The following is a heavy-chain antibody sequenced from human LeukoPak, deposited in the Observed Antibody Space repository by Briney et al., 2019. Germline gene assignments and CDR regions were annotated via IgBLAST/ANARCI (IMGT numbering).Heavy chain of an antibody. D-gene: IGHD4-17*01. J-gene: IGHJ4*02. CDR2: IIPIFGTA. V-gene: IGHV1-69*05. CDR1: GGTFSSYA. Sequence: ASVKVSCKASGGTFSSYAISWVRQAPGQGLEWMGRIIPIFGTANYAQKFQGRVTITTDESTSTAYMELSSLRSEDTAVYYCARAFGYGDSYYFDYWGQGTLVTDSS. CDR3: ARAFGYGDSYYFDY.